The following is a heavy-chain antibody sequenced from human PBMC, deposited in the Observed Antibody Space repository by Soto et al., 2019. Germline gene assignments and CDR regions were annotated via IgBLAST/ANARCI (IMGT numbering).Heavy chain of an antibody. D-gene: IGHD2-8*01. J-gene: IGHJ4*02. V-gene: IGHV3-11*06. CDR2: ISSSSSYT. CDR1: GFTFSDYY. Sequence: SGGSLRLSCAACGFTFSDYYMSWIRQAQGKGLEWVSYISSSSSYTNYADSVKGRFTISRDNSKNTLYLQMNSLRAEDTAVYYCARGPTPDCTNGVCYDFDYWGQGTLVTVSS. CDR3: ARGPTPDCTNGVCYDFDY.